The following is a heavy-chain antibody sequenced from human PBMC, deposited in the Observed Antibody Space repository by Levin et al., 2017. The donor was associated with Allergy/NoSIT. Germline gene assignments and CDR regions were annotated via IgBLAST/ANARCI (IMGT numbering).Heavy chain of an antibody. CDR1: GFTFSSYW. D-gene: IGHD3-9*01. CDR2: INSDGSST. J-gene: IGHJ6*03. CDR3: ARDGRYFDHGNDDYYMDV. V-gene: IGHV3-74*01. Sequence: GGSLRLSCAASGFTFSSYWMHWVRQAPGKGLVWVSRINSDGSSTSYADSVKGRFTISRDNAKNTLYLQMNSLRAEDTAVYYCARDGRYFDHGNDDYYMDVWGKGTTVTVSS.